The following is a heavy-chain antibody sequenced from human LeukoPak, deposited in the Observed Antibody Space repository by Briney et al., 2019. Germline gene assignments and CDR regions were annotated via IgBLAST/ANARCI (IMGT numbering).Heavy chain of an antibody. CDR3: ARDQGSGYSYGLLY. D-gene: IGHD5-18*01. Sequence: PGRSLRLSCAASGFTFSSYSMNWVRQAPGKGLEWVSSISSSSSYIYYADSVKGRFTISRDNAKNSLYLQMNSLRAEDTAVYYCARDQGSGYSYGLLYWGQGTLVTVSS. CDR2: ISSSSSYI. V-gene: IGHV3-21*01. CDR1: GFTFSSYS. J-gene: IGHJ4*02.